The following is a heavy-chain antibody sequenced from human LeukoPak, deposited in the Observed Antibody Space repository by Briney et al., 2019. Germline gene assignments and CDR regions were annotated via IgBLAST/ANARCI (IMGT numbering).Heavy chain of an antibody. V-gene: IGHV3-21*01. Sequence: PGGSLRLSCAASGFTFSSYSMNWVRQAPGKGLEWVSSISSSSSYIYYADSVKGRFTISRDNSKNTLYLQMNSLRAEDTAVYCCARGASNRNQSPLYYFDYWGQGTLVTVSS. CDR2: ISSSSSYI. CDR1: GFTFSSYS. J-gene: IGHJ4*02. CDR3: ARGASNRNQSPLYYFDY. D-gene: IGHD1-14*01.